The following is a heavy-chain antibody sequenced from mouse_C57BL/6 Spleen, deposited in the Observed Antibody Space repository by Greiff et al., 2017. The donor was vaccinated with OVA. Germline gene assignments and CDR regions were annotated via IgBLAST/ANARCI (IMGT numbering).Heavy chain of an antibody. CDR2: ISSGGSYT. V-gene: IGHV5-6*02. CDR1: GFTFSSYG. Sequence: DVMLVESGGDLVKPGGSLKLSCAASGFTFSSYGMSWVRQTPDKRLEWVATISSGGSYTYYPDSVKGRFTISRDNAKNTLYLQMSSLKSEDTAMYYCARHPYGSSWGNYFDYWGQGTTLTVSS. CDR3: ARHPYGSSWGNYFDY. J-gene: IGHJ2*01. D-gene: IGHD1-1*01.